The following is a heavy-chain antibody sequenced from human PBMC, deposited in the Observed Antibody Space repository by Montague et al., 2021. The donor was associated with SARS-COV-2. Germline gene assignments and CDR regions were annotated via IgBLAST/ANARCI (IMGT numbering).Heavy chain of an antibody. D-gene: IGHD1-20*01. Sequence: SETLSLTCTVSGGSISGYYWSCFLQSAGKGLEWIGRIYNSGSTSYNPSLKSRVTMSVDASKNQFSLKLSSVTAADTAVYYCVRDQGRSNWNYPDYWGQGTLVTVSS. V-gene: IGHV4-4*07. CDR3: VRDQGRSNWNYPDY. J-gene: IGHJ4*02. CDR2: IYNSGST. CDR1: GGSISGYY.